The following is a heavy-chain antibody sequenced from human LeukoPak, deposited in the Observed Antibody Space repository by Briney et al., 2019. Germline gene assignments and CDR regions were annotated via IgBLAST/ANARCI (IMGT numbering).Heavy chain of an antibody. D-gene: IGHD6-19*01. J-gene: IGHJ4*02. V-gene: IGHV4-39*07. Sequence: SETLSLTCTVSGGSISSSSYYWGWIRQPPGKGLEWIGSIYYSGSTYYNPSLKSRVTISVDTSKNQFSLKLSSVTAADTAVYYCASRPVGLGSDYWGQGTLVTVSS. CDR2: IYYSGST. CDR1: GGSISSSSYY. CDR3: ASRPVGLGSDY.